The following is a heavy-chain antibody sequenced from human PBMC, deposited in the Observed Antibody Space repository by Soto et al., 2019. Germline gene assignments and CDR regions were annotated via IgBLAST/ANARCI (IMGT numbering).Heavy chain of an antibody. CDR3: AREGGYSYGFDY. D-gene: IGHD5-18*01. V-gene: IGHV1-8*01. J-gene: IGHJ4*02. Sequence: GSVKVSCKAFGYTFTSYYINWGRHATGQGLEWMGWMNPNSGNTGYAQKFQGRVTMTRNTSISTAYMELSSLRSEDTAVYYCAREGGYSYGFDYWGQGTLVTVSS. CDR1: GYTFTSYY. CDR2: MNPNSGNT.